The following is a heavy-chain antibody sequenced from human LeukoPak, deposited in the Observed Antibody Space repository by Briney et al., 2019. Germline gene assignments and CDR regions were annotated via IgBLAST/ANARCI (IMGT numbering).Heavy chain of an antibody. V-gene: IGHV4-39*01. CDR3: AYGRRGYNIIDY. CDR1: GDSISRSRYY. D-gene: IGHD5-24*01. J-gene: IGHJ4*02. CDR2: IYYSGTT. Sequence: PSETLSLTCTVSGDSISRSRYYWGWIRQPPGKGLEWIGSIYYSGTTSYNPSLKSRLTISEDTPKNQLSLRLTSVTAADTAVYYCAYGRRGYNIIDYWGQGTLVTVSS.